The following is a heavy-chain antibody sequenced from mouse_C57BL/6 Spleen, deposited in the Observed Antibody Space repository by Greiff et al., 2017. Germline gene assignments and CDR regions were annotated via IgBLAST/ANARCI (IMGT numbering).Heavy chain of an antibody. CDR2: IYPRSGNT. CDR3: ARKGVTTVPYAMDY. D-gene: IGHD1-1*01. J-gene: IGHJ4*01. CDR1: GYTFTSYG. Sequence: LQESGAELARPGASVKLSCKASGYTFTSYGISWVKQSTGQGLEWIGEIYPRSGNTSYNEKFKGQATLTADKSSSTAYMELRSLTSEDSAVYFCARKGVTTVPYAMDYWGQGTSVTVSS. V-gene: IGHV1-81*01.